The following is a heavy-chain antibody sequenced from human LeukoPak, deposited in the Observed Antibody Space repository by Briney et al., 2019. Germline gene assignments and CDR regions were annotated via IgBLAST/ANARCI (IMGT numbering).Heavy chain of an antibody. J-gene: IGHJ5*02. Sequence: PGGSLRLSCAASGFTFSSYEMSWVRQAPGKGLEWVASISSSSDYIYNAASVKGRFTTSRDNTNKSLYLQSNSQSAETAVVYCRARGATTTRFGRFVPWGEGALVIVSS. CDR3: ARGATTTRFGRFVP. CDR1: GFTFSSYE. D-gene: IGHD4-17*01. V-gene: IGHV3-21*01. CDR2: ISSSSDYI.